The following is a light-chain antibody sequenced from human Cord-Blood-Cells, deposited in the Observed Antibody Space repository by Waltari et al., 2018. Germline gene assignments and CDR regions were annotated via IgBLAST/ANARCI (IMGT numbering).Light chain of an antibody. V-gene: IGKV3-20*01. J-gene: IGKJ2*01. Sequence: EIVLTQSPGTLSLSPGERATLSCRASQSVSSSYLAWYQQKPGQAPRLLIYGAAGRATGIPDRFSGSGSGTDFNLTISRLGPEDFAVDYCQQYGSTYTFGQGTKLEIK. CDR3: QQYGSTYT. CDR2: GAA. CDR1: QSVSSSY.